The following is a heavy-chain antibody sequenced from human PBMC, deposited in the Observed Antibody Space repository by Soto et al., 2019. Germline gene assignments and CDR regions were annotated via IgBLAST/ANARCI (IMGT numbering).Heavy chain of an antibody. D-gene: IGHD1-26*01. CDR2: IYFDGVTT. Sequence: GGSLRLSCTASGFTFNTHWMHWVRQAPGKGLVWVSRIYFDGVTTNYADSVKGRLTVSRDNAKNTVYLHVNTLRDEDTAVYYCARGGAMGVDYWGQGTLVTVSS. V-gene: IGHV3-74*01. CDR1: GFTFNTHW. J-gene: IGHJ4*02. CDR3: ARGGAMGVDY.